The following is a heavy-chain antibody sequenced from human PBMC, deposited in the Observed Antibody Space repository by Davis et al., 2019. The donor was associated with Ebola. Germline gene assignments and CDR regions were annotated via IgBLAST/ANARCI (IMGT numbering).Heavy chain of an antibody. Sequence: SLKISCAASGFTFSSYAMHWVRQAPGKGLEWVAVISYDGSNKYYADSVKGRFTISRDNSKNTLYPQMSGLGAEDTAVYYCATLPGYYWGQGTLVTVSS. CDR3: ATLPGYY. V-gene: IGHV3-30*04. CDR1: GFTFSSYA. J-gene: IGHJ4*02. CDR2: ISYDGSNK. D-gene: IGHD1-26*01.